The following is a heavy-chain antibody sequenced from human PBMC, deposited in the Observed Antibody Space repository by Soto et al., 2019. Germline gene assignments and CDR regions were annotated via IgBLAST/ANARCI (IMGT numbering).Heavy chain of an antibody. V-gene: IGHV1-69*13. CDR1: GGTFSSYA. CDR3: ARAGRSSWYGGPYYYYGMDV. J-gene: IGHJ6*02. D-gene: IGHD6-13*01. Sequence: SVKVSCKASGGTFSSYAINWVRQAPGQGLEWMGGIIPIFGTANYAQKFQGRVTITADESTSTAYMELSSLRSEDTAVYYCARAGRSSWYGGPYYYYGMDVWGQGTTVTVSS. CDR2: IIPIFGTA.